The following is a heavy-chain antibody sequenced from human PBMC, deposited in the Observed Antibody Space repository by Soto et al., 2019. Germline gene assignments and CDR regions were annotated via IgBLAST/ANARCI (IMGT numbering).Heavy chain of an antibody. CDR1: GFTFSSYA. J-gene: IGHJ4*02. CDR3: ARDTY. Sequence: QVQLVESGGGVVQPGRSLRLSCAASGFTFSSYAMHWVRQAPGKGLEWVAVISYDGSNKYYADSVEGRFTISRDNSKNTLYLQMNSLRAEDTAVYYCARDTYWGQGTLVTVSS. CDR2: ISYDGSNK. V-gene: IGHV3-30-3*01.